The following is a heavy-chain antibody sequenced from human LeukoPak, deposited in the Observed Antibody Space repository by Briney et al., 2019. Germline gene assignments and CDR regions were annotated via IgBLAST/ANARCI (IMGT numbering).Heavy chain of an antibody. D-gene: IGHD5-18*01. CDR1: GGSISSYY. CDR2: IYYSGST. Sequence: PSETLSLTCTVSGGSISSYYWSWIRQPPGKGLEWIGYIYYSGSTNYNPSLKSRVTISVDTSKNQFSLKLSSVTAADTAVYYCARDNWIQRHLDYWGQGTLVTVSS. J-gene: IGHJ4*02. CDR3: ARDNWIQRHLDY. V-gene: IGHV4-59*01.